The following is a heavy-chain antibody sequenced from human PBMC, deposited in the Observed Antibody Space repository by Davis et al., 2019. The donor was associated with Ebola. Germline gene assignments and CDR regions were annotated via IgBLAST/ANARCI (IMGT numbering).Heavy chain of an antibody. D-gene: IGHD2-21*01. Sequence: PSETLSLTCTVSGVSITTYFWSWIRQPPGKGLEWVGYIHHGGSANSNPSLKSRVTFSIDTSKSQVSLKLTSVTAADTAVYYCARDTRPCGGDCYDDTFDMWGQRPMVIVSS. CDR3: ARDTRPCGGDCYDDTFDM. J-gene: IGHJ3*02. CDR1: GVSITTYF. V-gene: IGHV4-59*12. CDR2: IHHGGSA.